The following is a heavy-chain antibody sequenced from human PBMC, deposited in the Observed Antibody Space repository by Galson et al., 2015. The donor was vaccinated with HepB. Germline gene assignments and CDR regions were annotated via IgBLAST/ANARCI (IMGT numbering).Heavy chain of an antibody. J-gene: IGHJ6*02. D-gene: IGHD1-26*01. CDR1: GDRVSSNSAA. CDR3: ARDLGGLDV. Sequence: CAISGDRVSSNSAAWNCIRQSPSRGLEWLGRAYYWSKWYYHYAVSVNSRLIINSDTSKNQFSLQLNSVTPEDTAVYFCARDLGGLDVWGQGTTVTVSS. V-gene: IGHV6-1*01. CDR2: AYYWSKWYY.